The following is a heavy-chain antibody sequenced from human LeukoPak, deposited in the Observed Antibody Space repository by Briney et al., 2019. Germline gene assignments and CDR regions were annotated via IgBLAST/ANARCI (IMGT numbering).Heavy chain of an antibody. CDR3: ARRRRDGDNFDL. CDR2: IYYSGST. J-gene: IGHJ4*02. Sequence: SETLSLTCTVSGGSISSYYWSWIRQPPGKGLEWIGYIYYSGSTNYNPSLKSRVTISLDTSKNQFSLRLSSVTAADTATYYCARRRRDGDNFDLWGQGTLVTVSS. CDR1: GGSISSYY. V-gene: IGHV4-59*01. D-gene: IGHD5-24*01.